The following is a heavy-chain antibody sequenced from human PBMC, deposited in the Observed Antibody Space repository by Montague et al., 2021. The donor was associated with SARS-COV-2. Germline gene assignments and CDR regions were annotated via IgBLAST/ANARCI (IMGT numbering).Heavy chain of an antibody. D-gene: IGHD3-16*02. Sequence: SLRLSCAASGFTFNNHGMNWVRQAPGKGLEWVALIKHEGSERFYXXSLKGRFTISRDSSKNSVYLQMNSLRPEDTAVYYCAKGSAVLLSLVGKYRMAVWGQGTPVTVSS. CDR1: GFTFNNHG. CDR2: IKHEGSER. J-gene: IGHJ6*02. CDR3: AKGSAVLLSLVGKYRMAV. V-gene: IGHV3-7*01.